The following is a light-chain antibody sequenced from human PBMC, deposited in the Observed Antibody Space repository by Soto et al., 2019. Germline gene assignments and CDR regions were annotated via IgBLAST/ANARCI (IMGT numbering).Light chain of an antibody. CDR3: QQRSNWPPERNP. CDR1: QSVSNNY. Sequence: ESVLTQSPVTLSLSPGERATLSCRASQSVSNNYLAWYQQKPGQAPRLLIYDASNRATGIPARFSGSGSGTDFTLTISSLEPEDFAVYYCQQRSNWPPERNPFGPGTKVDIK. V-gene: IGKV3-11*01. J-gene: IGKJ3*01. CDR2: DAS.